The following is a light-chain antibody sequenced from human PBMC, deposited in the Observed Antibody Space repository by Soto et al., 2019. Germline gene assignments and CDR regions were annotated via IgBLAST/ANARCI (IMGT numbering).Light chain of an antibody. CDR3: QQYEISRT. CDR1: QGVSSTF. Sequence: EIVLTQSPGTLSLTPGERATLSCRASQGVSSTFLAWYQQKPGQAPKVLIYVASTRATGIPDRFSGSGSGTDFTLTSSRLEPEDFAMYYCQQYEISRTFGQGTKVEMK. J-gene: IGKJ1*01. V-gene: IGKV3-20*01. CDR2: VAS.